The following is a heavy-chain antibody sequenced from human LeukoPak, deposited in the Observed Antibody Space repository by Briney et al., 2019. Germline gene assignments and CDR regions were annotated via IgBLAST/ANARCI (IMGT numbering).Heavy chain of an antibody. V-gene: IGHV3-30*02. J-gene: IGHJ4*02. Sequence: GGSLRLSCAASGFTFSSYGMHWVRQAPGKGLEWVAFIRYDGSNKYYADSVKGRFTISRDNSKNTLYLQMNSLRAEDTAVYYCAKDHAYSGWYYFDYWGQGTLVTVSS. CDR1: GFTFSSYG. D-gene: IGHD6-19*01. CDR2: IRYDGSNK. CDR3: AKDHAYSGWYYFDY.